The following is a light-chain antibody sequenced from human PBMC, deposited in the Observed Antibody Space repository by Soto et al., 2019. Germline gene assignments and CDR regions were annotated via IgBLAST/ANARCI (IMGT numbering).Light chain of an antibody. CDR1: GTDVGQYNY. CDR2: HVS. Sequence: QSALTQPPSASGSPGQSVTISCTGAGTDVGQYNYVSWYQQHPGKAPKLLIHHVSRRPSGVPARFSGSKSGNTASLTVSGLQTEDEADYYCSSYTSSSTWVFGGGTKLTVL. CDR3: SSYTSSSTWV. J-gene: IGLJ3*02. V-gene: IGLV2-8*01.